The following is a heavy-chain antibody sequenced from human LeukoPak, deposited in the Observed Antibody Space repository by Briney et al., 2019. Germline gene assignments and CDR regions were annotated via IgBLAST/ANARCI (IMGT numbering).Heavy chain of an antibody. CDR1: EFTFSNYD. V-gene: IGHV3-13*01. CDR3: ARGGEFYYYMDV. CDR2: IGTAGDT. D-gene: IGHD3-16*01. Sequence: GGSLRLSCAASEFTFSNYDMHWVRLATGEGLEWVSGIGTAGDTYYADSVKGRFTISRDNSKNTLYLQMNSLRPEDTAVYYCARGGEFYYYMDVWGKGTTVTVSS. J-gene: IGHJ6*03.